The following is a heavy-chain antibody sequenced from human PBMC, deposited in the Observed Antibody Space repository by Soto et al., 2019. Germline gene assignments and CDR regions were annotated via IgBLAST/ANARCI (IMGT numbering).Heavy chain of an antibody. CDR1: GYTLTELS. J-gene: IGHJ4*02. CDR2: FDPEDGET. Sequence: ASVKVSCKVSGYTLTELSMHWVRQAPGKGLEWMGGFDPEDGETIYAQKFQGRVTMTEDTSTDTAYMELSSLRSEDTAVYYCATARGYYYDSSGYYYFDYWGQGTLVTVSS. V-gene: IGHV1-24*01. D-gene: IGHD3-22*01. CDR3: ATARGYYYDSSGYYYFDY.